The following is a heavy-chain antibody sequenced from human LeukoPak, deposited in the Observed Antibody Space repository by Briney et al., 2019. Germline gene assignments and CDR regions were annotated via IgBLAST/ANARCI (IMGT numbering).Heavy chain of an antibody. CDR3: VKGNPATANTKDYFDF. J-gene: IGHJ4*01. D-gene: IGHD1-7*01. CDR1: GFPFNRYA. CDR2: ISNNGGSA. V-gene: IGHV3-64D*09. Sequence: GVSPRLSCSASGFPFNRYAMHWVRQAPGKGLEYVSSISNNGGSAYYADSVKGRFTISRDNSKNTVYLQMSSLRPEDTAVYYCVKGNPATANTKDYFDFWGRGTLVTVSS.